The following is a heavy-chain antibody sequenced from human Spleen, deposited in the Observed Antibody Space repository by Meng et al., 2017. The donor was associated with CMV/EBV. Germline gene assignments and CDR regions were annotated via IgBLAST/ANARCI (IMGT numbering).Heavy chain of an antibody. CDR1: GGSLSSGDYY. Sequence: SETLSLTCTVSGGSLSSGDYYWSWIRQAPGKGLEWIGYIYYSGSSYYNPSLKSRVTISEDTSKNHFSLKLSSVTAADTAVYYCARGPDYGSGSYYNDWGQGTLVTVSS. D-gene: IGHD3-10*01. CDR3: ARGPDYGSGSYYND. J-gene: IGHJ4*02. V-gene: IGHV4-30-4*08. CDR2: IYYSGSS.